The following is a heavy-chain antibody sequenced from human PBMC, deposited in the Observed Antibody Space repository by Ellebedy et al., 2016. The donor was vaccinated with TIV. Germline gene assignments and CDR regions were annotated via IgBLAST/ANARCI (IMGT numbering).Heavy chain of an antibody. V-gene: IGHV3-7*01. CDR1: GFTFSSYW. CDR3: ARAKRGSYYSAFDI. CDR2: IKKDGSEI. J-gene: IGHJ3*02. D-gene: IGHD1-26*01. Sequence: GGSLRLXXAASGFTFSSYWMNWVRQAPGKGLEWVANIKKDGSEIYYVDSVKGRFTISRDNAKNSLYLQMNSLRAEDTAVYYCARAKRGSYYSAFDIWGQGTMVTVSS.